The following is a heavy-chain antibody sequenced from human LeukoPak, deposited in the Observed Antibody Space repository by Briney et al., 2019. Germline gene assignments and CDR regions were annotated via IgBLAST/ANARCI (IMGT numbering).Heavy chain of an antibody. CDR3: ARDLFFSDAGYSSGWRAEYFHH. CDR2: INGAGSST. J-gene: IGHJ1*01. CDR1: GFTFSSHW. V-gene: IGHV3-74*01. D-gene: IGHD6-19*01. Sequence: QPGGSLRLSCAASGFTFSSHWMHWVRQAPGKGLVWVSRINGAGSSTSYADSVKGRFTVSRDNAKNTLNLQMNSLRAEDTAVYYCARDLFFSDAGYSSGWRAEYFHHWGQGTPVTVSS.